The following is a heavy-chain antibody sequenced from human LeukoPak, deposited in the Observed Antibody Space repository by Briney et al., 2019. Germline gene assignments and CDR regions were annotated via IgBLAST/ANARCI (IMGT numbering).Heavy chain of an antibody. CDR3: ARAEAGYCSSTSCHARNRWFDP. V-gene: IGHV1-69*02. CDR1: GGTFSSYT. D-gene: IGHD2-2*01. CDR2: IIPILGIA. J-gene: IGHJ5*02. Sequence: SVKVSCKASGGTFSSYTISWVRQAPGQGLEWMGRIIPILGIANYAQKFQGRVTITADRSTSTAYMELSSLRSEDTAVYYCARAEAGYCSSTSCHARNRWFDPWGQGTLVTVSS.